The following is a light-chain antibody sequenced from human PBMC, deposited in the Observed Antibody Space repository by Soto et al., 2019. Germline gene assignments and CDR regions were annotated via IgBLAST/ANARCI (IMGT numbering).Light chain of an antibody. J-gene: IGKJ1*01. Sequence: DIQMTQFPSSLSASVGDRVTITCRANQSISTYLNWYQQKPGKAPKLLIFAASSLHPGVPSGFSGSGFGTDFTLTISSLQPDDFATYYCHQSFRTPPTFGQGTKVEIK. CDR1: QSISTY. CDR2: AAS. V-gene: IGKV1-39*01. CDR3: HQSFRTPPT.